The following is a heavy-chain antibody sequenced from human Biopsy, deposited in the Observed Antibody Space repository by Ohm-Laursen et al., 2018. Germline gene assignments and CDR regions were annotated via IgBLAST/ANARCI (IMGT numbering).Heavy chain of an antibody. J-gene: IGHJ5*02. D-gene: IGHD3-3*01. Sequence: GTLSLTCTVSGGSIRSNGFYWGWIRQPPGKGLEWIGSISYRGTTSYNPSLKSRVAISVDTPKNQLSLILNSVTAADTAVFYCARLRGGVVINYSWFDPWGQGILVTVSS. CDR1: GGSIRSNGFY. CDR3: ARLRGGVVINYSWFDP. V-gene: IGHV4-39*01. CDR2: ISYRGTT.